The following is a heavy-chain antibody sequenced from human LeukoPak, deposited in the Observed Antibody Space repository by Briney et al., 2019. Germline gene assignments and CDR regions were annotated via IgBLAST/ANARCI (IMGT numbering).Heavy chain of an antibody. V-gene: IGHV3-33*01. D-gene: IGHD5-12*01. CDR3: ARDSGYEDLGFDP. CDR1: GFTFSSYG. CDR2: IWYDGSNK. Sequence: PGGSLRLSCAASGFTFSSYGMHWVRQAPGKGPEWVAVIWYDGSNKYYADSVKGRFTISRDNSKNTLYLQMNSLRAEDTAVYYCARDSGYEDLGFDPWGQGTLVTVSS. J-gene: IGHJ5*02.